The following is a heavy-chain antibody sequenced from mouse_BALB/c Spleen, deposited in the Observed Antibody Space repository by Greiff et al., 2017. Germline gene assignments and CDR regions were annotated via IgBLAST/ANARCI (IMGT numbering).Heavy chain of an antibody. CDR3: ARDGYGYYAMDY. CDR2: IDPANGNT. CDR1: GFNIKDTY. V-gene: IGHV14-3*02. Sequence: VQLQQSGAELVKPGASVKLSCTASGFNIKDTYMHWVKQRPEQGLEWIGRIDPANGNTKYDPKFQGKATITADTSSNTAYLHISSLTSEDTAVYCCARDGYGYYAMDYWGQGTSVTVSS. J-gene: IGHJ4*01. D-gene: IGHD1-2*01.